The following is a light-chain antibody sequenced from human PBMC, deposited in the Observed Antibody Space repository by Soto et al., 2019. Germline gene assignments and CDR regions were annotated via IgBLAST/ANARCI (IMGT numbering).Light chain of an antibody. V-gene: IGLV2-14*01. J-gene: IGLJ1*01. CDR1: NSDVGIYDF. CDR3: ISYTSDDVSYV. Sequence: QSALTQPASVSGTPGQSITISCTGSNSDVGIYDFVSWYQHHPGRAPKLIVSEVSHRPSGVSNRFSGSKSGNTASLTISGLQSEDEDDYYCISYTSDDVSYVFGTGTKLTVL. CDR2: EVS.